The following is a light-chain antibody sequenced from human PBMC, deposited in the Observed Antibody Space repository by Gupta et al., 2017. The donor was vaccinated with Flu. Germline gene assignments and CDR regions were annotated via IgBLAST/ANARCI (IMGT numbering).Light chain of an antibody. CDR2: QDT. CDR1: KLGDKY. V-gene: IGLV3-1*01. Sequence: SGDKLGDKYVSWYRQKPGQSPLLVIYQDTKRPSGIPERFSGSNSGNTATLTISETQTMDEADYYCQAWVTNIAWVFGGGTKLTVL. CDR3: QAWVTNIAWV. J-gene: IGLJ3*02.